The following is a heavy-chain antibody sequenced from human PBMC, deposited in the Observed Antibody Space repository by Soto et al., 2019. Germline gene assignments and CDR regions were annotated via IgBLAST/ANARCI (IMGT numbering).Heavy chain of an antibody. CDR3: ARDGPDIVVVVAVDALDI. D-gene: IGHD2-15*01. CDR1: GYTFTIYG. CDR2: ISAYNGNT. J-gene: IGHJ3*02. V-gene: IGHV1-18*01. Sequence: ASVKVSCKASGYTFTIYGISWVRQAPGQGLEWMGWISAYNGNTNYAQKLQGRVTMTTDTSTSTAYMELRSLRSDDTAVYYCARDGPDIVVVVAVDALDIWGQGTMVTVSS.